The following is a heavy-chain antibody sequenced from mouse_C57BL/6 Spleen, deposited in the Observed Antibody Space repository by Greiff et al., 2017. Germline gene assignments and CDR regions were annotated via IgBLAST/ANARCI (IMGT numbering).Heavy chain of an antibody. CDR2: INPNNGGT. D-gene: IGHD2-4*01. CDR3: ARPIYYDYAWFAY. CDR1: GYTFTDYN. V-gene: IGHV1-22*01. J-gene: IGHJ3*01. Sequence: VQLQQSGPELVKPGASVKMSCKASGYTFTDYNMHWVKQSHGKSLEWIGYINPNNGGTSYNQKFKGKATLTVNKSSSTAYRELRSLTSEDSAVYYCARPIYYDYAWFAYWGQGTLVTVSA.